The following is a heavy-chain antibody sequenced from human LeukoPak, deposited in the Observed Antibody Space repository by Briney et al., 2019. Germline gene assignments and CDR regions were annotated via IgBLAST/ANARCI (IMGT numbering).Heavy chain of an antibody. CDR2: IYYSGST. D-gene: IGHD4-17*01. J-gene: IGHJ4*02. CDR1: GGSPSSSSYY. V-gene: IGHV4-39*07. CDR3: TTRIQEGNFGDPGDY. Sequence: LETLSHTSTEPGGSPSSSSYYRGWIRQPPGTGLEWIGSIYYSGSTYYNPSLKSRVTISVDTSKNQFSLQLTSVTAADTAFYYCTTRIQEGNFGDPGDYWGQGTLVTVS.